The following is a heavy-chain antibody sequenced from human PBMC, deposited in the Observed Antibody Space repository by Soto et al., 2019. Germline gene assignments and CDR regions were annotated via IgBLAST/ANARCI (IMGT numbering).Heavy chain of an antibody. Sequence: GGSLRLSCTASGFTFGDYAMSWFRQAPGKGLEWVGFIRSKAYGGTTEYAASVKGRFTISRDDSKSIAYLQMNSLKTEDTAVYYCTRDHEDIVATITYYYYYGMDVWGQGTTVTVSS. CDR3: TRDHEDIVATITYYYYYGMDV. CDR1: GFTFGDYA. V-gene: IGHV3-49*03. CDR2: IRSKAYGGTT. J-gene: IGHJ6*02. D-gene: IGHD5-12*01.